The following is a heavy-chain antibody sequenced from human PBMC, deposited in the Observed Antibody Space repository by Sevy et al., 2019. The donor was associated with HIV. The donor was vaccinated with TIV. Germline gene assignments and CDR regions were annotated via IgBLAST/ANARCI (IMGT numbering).Heavy chain of an antibody. CDR2: FDPEDGET. Sequence: ASVKVSCKVSGYTLTKLSMHWVRQAPGKGLEWMGGFDPEDGETIYAQKFQGRVTMTADTSTDTAYMELSSLSSEDKAVYYCATQKYVCYDYESLDIWGQVTMVTVSS. D-gene: IGHD5-12*01. CDR1: GYTLTKLS. V-gene: IGHV1-24*01. J-gene: IGHJ3*02. CDR3: ATQKYVCYDYESLDI.